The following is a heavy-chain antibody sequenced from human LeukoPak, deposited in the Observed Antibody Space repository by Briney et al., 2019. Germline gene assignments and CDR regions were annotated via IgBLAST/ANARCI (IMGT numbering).Heavy chain of an antibody. CDR3: ARDRGIVGTTGYYYMDV. Sequence: GGSLRLSCAASGFTVSTSYMSWVRQAPGKGLEWVSVIYSGGSTYYADSVKGRFTISRDNAKNSLYLQMNSLRVEDTAVYYCARDRGIVGTTGYYYMDVWGKGTTVTVSS. CDR2: IYSGGST. J-gene: IGHJ6*03. D-gene: IGHD1-26*01. V-gene: IGHV3-53*01. CDR1: GFTVSTSY.